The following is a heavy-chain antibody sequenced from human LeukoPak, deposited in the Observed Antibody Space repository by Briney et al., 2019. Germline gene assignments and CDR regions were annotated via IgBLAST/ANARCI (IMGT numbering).Heavy chain of an antibody. J-gene: IGHJ4*02. D-gene: IGHD3-22*01. CDR3: ASLDSSGYYYYFDY. Sequence: SETLSLTCAVYGGSFSGYYWSWIRQPPGKGLEWIGEINHSGSTNYNPSLKSRVTISVDTSKNQFSLKLSSVTAADTAVYYCASLDSSGYYYYFDYWGQGALVTVSS. CDR1: GGSFSGYY. V-gene: IGHV4-34*01. CDR2: INHSGST.